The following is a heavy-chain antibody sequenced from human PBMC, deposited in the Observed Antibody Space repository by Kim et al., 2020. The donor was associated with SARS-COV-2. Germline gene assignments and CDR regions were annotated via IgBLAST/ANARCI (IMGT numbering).Heavy chain of an antibody. CDR1: GGSISSSSYY. J-gene: IGHJ5*02. Sequence: SETLSLTCTVSGGSISSSSYYWGWIRQPPGKGLEWIGSIYYSGSTYYNPSLKSRVTISVDTSKNQFSLKLSSVTAADTAVYYCASVRPGDDFWSGYHQRENWFDPWGQGTLVTVSS. V-gene: IGHV4-39*01. CDR3: ASVRPGDDFWSGYHQRENWFDP. D-gene: IGHD3-3*01. CDR2: IYYSGST.